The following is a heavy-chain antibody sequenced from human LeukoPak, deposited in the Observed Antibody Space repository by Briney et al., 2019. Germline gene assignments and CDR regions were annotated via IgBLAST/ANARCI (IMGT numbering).Heavy chain of an antibody. V-gene: IGHV4-34*01. CDR3: ARGPHQQWPPMQY. J-gene: IGHJ4*02. Sequence: SETLSLTCAFYGGSFSGYHWSWIRQPLGKGLDWIGEINDSGSPIYNPSLKNRVTISVDMSKNQFSVNLTSVTAADTGVYYCARGPHQQWPPMQYWGQGSLVTVSS. CDR2: INDSGSP. CDR1: GGSFSGYH. D-gene: IGHD6-19*01.